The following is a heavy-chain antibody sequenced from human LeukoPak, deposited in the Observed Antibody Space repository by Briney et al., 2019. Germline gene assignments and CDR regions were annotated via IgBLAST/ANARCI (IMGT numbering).Heavy chain of an antibody. CDR2: IYSSGST. Sequence: SETLSLTCTVSGGSISGDYWSWIRQPPGKGLEWIGRIYSSGSTDYNPSLKSRLTMSLDKSKNQFSLKRNSVTAADTAVYYCARDPGSYLDYWGEGALVTVSS. CDR1: GGSISGDY. J-gene: IGHJ4*02. CDR3: ARDPGSYLDY. D-gene: IGHD3-10*01. V-gene: IGHV4-4*07.